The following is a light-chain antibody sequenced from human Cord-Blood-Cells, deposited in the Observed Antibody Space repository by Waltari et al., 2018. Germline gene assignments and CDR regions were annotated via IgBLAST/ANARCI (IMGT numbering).Light chain of an antibody. J-gene: IGKJ3*01. CDR3: QQSYSTPFT. CDR1: PSISSY. V-gene: IGKV1-39*01. CDR2: AAS. Sequence: DIQMTQSPSSLSASVGERVTITCRASPSISSYLNWYQQKPGKAPKLLIYAASSLQSGVPSRFSGSGSGTDFTLTISSLQPEDFATYYCQQSYSTPFTFGPGTKVDIK.